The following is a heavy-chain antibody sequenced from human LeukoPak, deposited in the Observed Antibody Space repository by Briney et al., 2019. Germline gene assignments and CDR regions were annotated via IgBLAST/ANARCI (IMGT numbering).Heavy chain of an antibody. CDR2: INPNSGGT. Sequence: GASVKVSCKASGYTFTGYYMHWVRQAPGQGLEWMGWINPNSGGTNHAQKFQGRVTMTRDTSISTAYMELSRLRSDDTAVYYCARNSDSVVAATPLSYWGQGTLVTVSS. D-gene: IGHD2-15*01. CDR3: ARNSDSVVAATPLSY. J-gene: IGHJ4*02. V-gene: IGHV1-2*02. CDR1: GYTFTGYY.